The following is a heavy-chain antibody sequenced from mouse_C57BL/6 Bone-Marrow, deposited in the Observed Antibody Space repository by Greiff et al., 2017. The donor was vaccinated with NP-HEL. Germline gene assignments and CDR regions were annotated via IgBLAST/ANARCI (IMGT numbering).Heavy chain of an antibody. V-gene: IGHV1-82*01. Sequence: VKLVESGPELVKPGASVKISCKASGYAFSSSWMNWVKQRPGKGLEWIGRIYPGDGDTNYNGKFKGKATLTADKSSSTAYMQLSSLTSEDSAVYFCASPYGNYGYFDVWGTGTTVTVSS. J-gene: IGHJ1*03. CDR2: IYPGDGDT. CDR3: ASPYGNYGYFDV. D-gene: IGHD2-1*01. CDR1: GYAFSSSW.